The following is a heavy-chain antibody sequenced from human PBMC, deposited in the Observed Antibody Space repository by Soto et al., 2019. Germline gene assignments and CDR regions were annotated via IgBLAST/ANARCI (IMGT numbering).Heavy chain of an antibody. V-gene: IGHV4-59*01. CDR1: GGSISGYY. CDR2: MYNTGSS. D-gene: IGHD2-21*02. CDR3: ARDLWGYCGTDCYPLDV. Sequence: SETLSLTCTVSGGSISGYYWSWIRQPPGKGLEWIGYMYNTGSSVYNPSFKSRVTISVDTSKNQFSLKLNSVTAADTAVYYCARDLWGYCGTDCYPLDVWGQGTTVTVSS. J-gene: IGHJ6*02.